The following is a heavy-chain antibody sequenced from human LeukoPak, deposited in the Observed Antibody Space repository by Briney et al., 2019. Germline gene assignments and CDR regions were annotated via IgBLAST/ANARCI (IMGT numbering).Heavy chain of an antibody. CDR2: ISDDGTNT. D-gene: IGHD3-10*01. CDR1: GFTFSDYA. V-gene: IGHV3-30*18. CDR3: AKDAIRGVIVSYFDP. Sequence: GGSLRLSCTASGFTFSDYAIHWVRQAPGKGLEWVAVISDDGTNTFYGDSVKGRFTISRDNSNNTLFLQMSSLRADDTAVYYCAKDAIRGVIVSYFDPWGQGTRVTVSS. J-gene: IGHJ5*02.